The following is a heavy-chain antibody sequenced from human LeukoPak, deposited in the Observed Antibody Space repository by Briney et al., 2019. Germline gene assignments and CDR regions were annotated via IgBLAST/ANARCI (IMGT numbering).Heavy chain of an antibody. CDR3: ARDPSGDYVWFDP. J-gene: IGHJ5*02. V-gene: IGHV4-39*07. Sequence: GTLRLSCAASGFSFSSYGMSWVRQAPGKGLEWIGSIYYSGSTYYNPSLKSRVTTSINTSKNQFSLKLSSVTAADTAVYYCARDPSGDYVWFDPWGQGTLVTVSS. D-gene: IGHD4-17*01. CDR1: GFSFSSYG. CDR2: IYYSGST.